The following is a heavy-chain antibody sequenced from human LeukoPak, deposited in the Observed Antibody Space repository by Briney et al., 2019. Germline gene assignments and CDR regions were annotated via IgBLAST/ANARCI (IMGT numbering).Heavy chain of an antibody. D-gene: IGHD3-10*01. CDR2: IYCSGST. J-gene: IGHJ3*02. V-gene: IGHV4-39*07. CDR3: AREVRPAFDI. Sequence: SETLSLTCTVSGGSISSSSYYWGWIRQPPGKGLEWIGSIYCSGSTYYNPSLKSRVTISVDTSKNQFSLKLSSVTAADTAVYYCAREVRPAFDIWGQGTMVTVSS. CDR1: GGSISSSSYY.